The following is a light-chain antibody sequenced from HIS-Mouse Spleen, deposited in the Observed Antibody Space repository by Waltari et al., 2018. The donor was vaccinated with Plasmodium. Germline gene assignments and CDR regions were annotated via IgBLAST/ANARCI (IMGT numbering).Light chain of an antibody. J-gene: IGLJ3*02. V-gene: IGLV1-47*01. CDR3: AAWDDSLSGRV. Sequence: QSVLTQPPSASGTPGQRVTISCSGSSSNIGSTSVYWYQQLPGTAPKLRIYRNNQRPSGVPDRFSGSKSGTSASLAISGLRSEDEADYYCAAWDDSLSGRVFGGGTKLTVL. CDR2: RNN. CDR1: SSNIGSTS.